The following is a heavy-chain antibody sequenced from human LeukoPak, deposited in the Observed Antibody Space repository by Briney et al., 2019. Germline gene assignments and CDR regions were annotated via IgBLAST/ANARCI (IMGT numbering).Heavy chain of an antibody. Sequence: PGGSLRLSCAASGFTFSNSAMNWFRQVPGKGLEWVSSIDYDSSHIYYAASVRGRFTISRDNARNSVYLQMNSLRVEDTAVYYCARDPLRYLRVGHYDYWGQGTLVAVSS. J-gene: IGHJ4*02. CDR1: GFTFSNSA. D-gene: IGHD3-9*01. CDR3: ARDPLRYLRVGHYDY. CDR2: IDYDSSHI. V-gene: IGHV3-21*01.